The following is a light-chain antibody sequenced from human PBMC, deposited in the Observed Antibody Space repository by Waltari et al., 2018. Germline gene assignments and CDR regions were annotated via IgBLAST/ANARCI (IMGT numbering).Light chain of an antibody. CDR2: EVS. CDR1: SSDVGNYNL. Sequence: QSALTQPASVSGSPGQSITISCTGTSSDVGNYNLVSWYQQHPGKAPQLLVYEVSQRPSVVSNRFSGSKSGNTASLTISGLQPEDETDYYCCSYAGHSTYVFGTGTKVTVL. J-gene: IGLJ1*01. V-gene: IGLV2-23*02. CDR3: CSYAGHSTYV.